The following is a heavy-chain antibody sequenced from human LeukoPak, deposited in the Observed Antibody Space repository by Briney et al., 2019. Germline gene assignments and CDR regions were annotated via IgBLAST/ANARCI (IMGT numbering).Heavy chain of an antibody. D-gene: IGHD3-16*01. Sequence: PGGSLRLSCATSGFTFSSIWMSWVRQAPGKGLEWVANIKHDGSETNYVDSVKGRFTISRDNAKNSLHLQMNSLRVEDTAVYYCAKNGGSHGMDVWGQGTTVTVSS. J-gene: IGHJ6*02. CDR2: IKHDGSET. CDR1: GFTFSSIW. CDR3: AKNGGSHGMDV. V-gene: IGHV3-7*02.